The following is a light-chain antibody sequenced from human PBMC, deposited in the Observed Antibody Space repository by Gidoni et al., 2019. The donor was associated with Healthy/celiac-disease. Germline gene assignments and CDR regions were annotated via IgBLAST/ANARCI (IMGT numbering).Light chain of an antibody. CDR3: QQYGSSPRT. Sequence: DILLTQSPGTLSLSPGERATLSCSASQSVSSSYLAWYQQKPGQAPRLLIYGASSRATGIPERFSGSGSGTDFTLTISRLEPEDFAVYYCQQYGSSPRTFGGGTKVEIK. V-gene: IGKV3-20*01. J-gene: IGKJ4*01. CDR2: GAS. CDR1: QSVSSSY.